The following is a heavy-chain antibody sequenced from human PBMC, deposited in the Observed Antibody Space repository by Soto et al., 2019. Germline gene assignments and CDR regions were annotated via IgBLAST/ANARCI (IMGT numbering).Heavy chain of an antibody. J-gene: IGHJ4*02. V-gene: IGHV3-74*01. D-gene: IGHD3-22*01. CDR1: GTASNIYW. CDR2: INSDGRTT. Sequence: EVHLVESGGGLVQPGGSLRLSCAVSGTASNIYWIHWVRQAPGGGLVWVSSINSDGRTTRYADSVKGRFTISRDYAKNTMYLQMNSLGAEDTAVYYCARFGTYYDTSGFLYWGQGTPVTVSS. CDR3: ARFGTYYDTSGFLY.